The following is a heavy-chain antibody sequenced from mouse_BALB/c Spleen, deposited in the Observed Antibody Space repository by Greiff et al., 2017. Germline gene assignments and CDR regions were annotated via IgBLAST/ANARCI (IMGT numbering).Heavy chain of an antibody. J-gene: IGHJ3*01. CDR1: GFSLTGYG. CDR3: AREGDDYLAWFAY. Sequence: VKLMESGPGLVAPSQSLSITCTVSGFSLTGYGVNWVRQPPGKGLEWLGMIWGDGSTDYNSALNSRLSISKDNSKSQVFLKMNSLQTDDTARYYCAREGDDYLAWFAYWGQGTLVTVSA. V-gene: IGHV2-6-7*01. D-gene: IGHD2-4*01. CDR2: IWGDGST.